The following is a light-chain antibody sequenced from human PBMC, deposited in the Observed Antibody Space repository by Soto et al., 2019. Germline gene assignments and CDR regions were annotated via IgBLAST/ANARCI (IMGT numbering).Light chain of an antibody. CDR3: SSHTSSNTYV. CDR2: EVS. CDR1: TSNIGGGYD. J-gene: IGLJ1*01. Sequence: QSVLTQPPSVSGAPGQRVTISCTGSTSNIGGGYDLHWYQQHPGKAPQLKIYEVSNRPSGVSNRFSGSKSGNTASLTISGLQAADEADYYCSSHTSSNTYVFGTGTKVTAL. V-gene: IGLV2-14*01.